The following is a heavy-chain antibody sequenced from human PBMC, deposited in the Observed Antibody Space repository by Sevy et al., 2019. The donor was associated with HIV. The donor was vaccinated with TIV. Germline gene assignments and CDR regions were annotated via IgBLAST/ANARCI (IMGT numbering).Heavy chain of an antibody. D-gene: IGHD6-19*01. V-gene: IGHV3-49*03. Sequence: GGSLRLSCTASGFTIGDYAMSWFRQAPGKGLEWVGFIRSKAYGRTTEYAASVKGRFTISRDDSKSIAYLQMNSLKTEDTAVYYCTRDSPSGWYGGYSDYFDYWGQGTLVTVSS. CDR3: TRDSPSGWYGGYSDYFDY. CDR2: IRSKAYGRTT. CDR1: GFTIGDYA. J-gene: IGHJ4*02.